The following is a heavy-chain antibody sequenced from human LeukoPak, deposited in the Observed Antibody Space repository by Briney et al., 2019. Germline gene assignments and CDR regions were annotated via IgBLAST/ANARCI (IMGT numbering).Heavy chain of an antibody. Sequence: ASVKVSCKASGYTLTSYYMHWVRQAPGQGLEWMGIINPSGGSTSYAQKFQGRVTMTRDTSTSTVYMELSSLGSEDTAVYYCASHYGSGSYPLDYWGQGTLVTVSS. V-gene: IGHV1-46*01. D-gene: IGHD3-10*01. CDR1: GYTLTSYY. CDR3: ASHYGSGSYPLDY. J-gene: IGHJ4*02. CDR2: INPSGGST.